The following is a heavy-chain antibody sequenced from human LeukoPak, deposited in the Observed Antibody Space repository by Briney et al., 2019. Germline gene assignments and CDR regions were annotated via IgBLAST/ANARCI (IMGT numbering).Heavy chain of an antibody. CDR2: IYYSGST. J-gene: IGHJ6*03. CDR1: GGSIRSYY. V-gene: IGHV4-59*01. Sequence: SETLSLTCTVPGGSIRSYYWSWIRQPPGKGLEWIGYIYYSGSTNYNPSLKSRVTISVDTSKNQLSLKLSSVTAADTAVYYCARSEVDYYDSSGLSYYYYYMDVWGKGTTVTVSS. CDR3: ARSEVDYYDSSGLSYYYYYMDV. D-gene: IGHD3-22*01.